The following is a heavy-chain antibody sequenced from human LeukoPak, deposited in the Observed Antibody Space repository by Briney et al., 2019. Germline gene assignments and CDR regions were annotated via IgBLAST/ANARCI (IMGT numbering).Heavy chain of an antibody. CDR3: AKGYSSGWGRAFDI. D-gene: IGHD6-19*01. CDR1: EFTFSSYG. Sequence: GGSLRLSCAASEFTFSSYGMHWVRQAPGKGLEWVAFIRYDGSNKYSADSVKGRFTISRDNSKNTLYLQMNSLRAEDTAVYYCAKGYSSGWGRAFDIWGQGTMVTVSS. V-gene: IGHV3-30*02. CDR2: IRYDGSNK. J-gene: IGHJ3*02.